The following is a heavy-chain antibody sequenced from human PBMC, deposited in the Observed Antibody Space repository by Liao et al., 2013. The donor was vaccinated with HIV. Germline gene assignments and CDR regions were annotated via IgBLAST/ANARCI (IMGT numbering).Heavy chain of an antibody. CDR1: GDSISSGGYS. D-gene: IGHD2-15*01. J-gene: IGHJ4*02. CDR3: ARALGVVVAALDY. V-gene: IGHV4-30-2*01. Sequence: QLQLQESGSGLVEPSQTLSLTCAVSGDSISSGGYSWSWIRQPPGKDLEWIGYIYHGGSTSYNPSLKSRVTISVDNSKNQFSLKLTSVTAADTAVYYCARALGVVVAALDYWGQGTLVTVSS. CDR2: IYHGGST.